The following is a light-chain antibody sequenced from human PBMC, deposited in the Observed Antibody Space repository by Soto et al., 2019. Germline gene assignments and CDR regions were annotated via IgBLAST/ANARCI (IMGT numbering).Light chain of an antibody. V-gene: IGKV3-15*01. Sequence: EIVMTQSPATLSVSPGERATLSCRASQSVSSYLAWYQQKPGQAPRLLMYGASTRATAIPARFSGSGSGTEFTLTISSLQSEDFAVYYCHQYDNWPYTFGQGTKLEIQ. CDR2: GAS. CDR1: QSVSSY. J-gene: IGKJ2*01. CDR3: HQYDNWPYT.